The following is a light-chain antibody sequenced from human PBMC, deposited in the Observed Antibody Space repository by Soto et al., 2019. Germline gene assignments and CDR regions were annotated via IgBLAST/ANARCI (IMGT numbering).Light chain of an antibody. V-gene: IGLV2-14*01. CDR3: SSYTSSSTWV. J-gene: IGLJ3*02. Sequence: QSALTQPASVSGSPGQSITISCTGTSSDVGAYNYVSWYQQHTGKAPKLVIYEVRNRPSGVSDRFSGSRSGNTASLTISGLHAEDESDYYCSSYTSSSTWVFGGGTKLTVL. CDR1: SSDVGAYNY. CDR2: EVR.